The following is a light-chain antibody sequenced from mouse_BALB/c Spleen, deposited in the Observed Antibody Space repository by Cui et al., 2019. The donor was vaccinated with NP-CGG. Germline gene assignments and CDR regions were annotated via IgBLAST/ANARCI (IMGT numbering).Light chain of an antibody. J-gene: IGLJ1*01. Sequence: QDVVTQESALTTSPGETVTLTCRSSTGAVTTSNHANWVQEKPDHLFTGLIGGTNNRAPGVPARFSGSLIGDKAALTITGAQTEDEAIYFCALWYSNHWVFGGGTKLTVL. V-gene: IGLV1*01. CDR1: TGAVTTSNH. CDR3: ALWYSNHWV. CDR2: GTN.